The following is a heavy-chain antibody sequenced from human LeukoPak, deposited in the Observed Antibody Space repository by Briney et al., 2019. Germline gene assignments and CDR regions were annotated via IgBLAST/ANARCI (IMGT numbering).Heavy chain of an antibody. CDR1: GFTFSSYG. V-gene: IGHV3-30*03. CDR2: ISYDGSNK. Sequence: GGSLRLSCAASGFTFSSYGMHWVRQAPGKGLEWVAVISYDGSNKYYADSVKGRFTISRDDSKNTLYLQMNSLKTEDTAVYYCTTDSLLLWFGELGYYGMDVWGQGTTVTVSS. D-gene: IGHD3-10*01. CDR3: TTDSLLLWFGELGYYGMDV. J-gene: IGHJ6*02.